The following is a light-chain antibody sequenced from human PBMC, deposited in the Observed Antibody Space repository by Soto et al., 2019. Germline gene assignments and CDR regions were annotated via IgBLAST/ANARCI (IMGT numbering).Light chain of an antibody. Sequence: EIVVTQSPATLSVSPGERATLSCRASQSVSSNLAWYQQKPGQAPRLLIFGASSRETGIPDRFSGSGSGTEFTRTISRLEPEDFAVYYCQQYSSYPLTFGGGTKVDIK. CDR3: QQYSSYPLT. J-gene: IGKJ4*01. CDR2: GAS. CDR1: QSVSSN. V-gene: IGKV3-20*01.